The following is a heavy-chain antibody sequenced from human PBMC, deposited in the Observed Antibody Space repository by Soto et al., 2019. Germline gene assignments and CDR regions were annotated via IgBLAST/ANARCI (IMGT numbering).Heavy chain of an antibody. CDR3: ARSPPEQLVDYYYYYYYMDV. CDR1: GGSISSYY. J-gene: IGHJ6*03. CDR2: IYYSGST. Sequence: SVTLSLTCTVSGGSISSYYWSWIRQPPGKGLEWTGYIYYSGSTNYNPSLKSRVTISVDTSKNQFSLKLSSVTAADTAVYYCARSPPEQLVDYYYYYYYMDVWGNGTTVTVSS. D-gene: IGHD6-13*01. V-gene: IGHV4-59*01.